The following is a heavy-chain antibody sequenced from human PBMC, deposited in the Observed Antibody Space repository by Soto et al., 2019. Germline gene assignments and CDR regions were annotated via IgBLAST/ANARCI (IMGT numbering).Heavy chain of an antibody. Sequence: GGSLRLSCAASGFTFSNYALSWVRQAPGTGLEWVSGISGRGGRTYYADSVKGRFTISRDNSKNTLYLQMNSLRAEDTAVYYCAKDLVVGTTTGFDYWGQGTLVTVSS. J-gene: IGHJ4*02. CDR1: GFTFSNYA. D-gene: IGHD3-22*01. CDR3: AKDLVVGTTTGFDY. CDR2: ISGRGGRT. V-gene: IGHV3-23*01.